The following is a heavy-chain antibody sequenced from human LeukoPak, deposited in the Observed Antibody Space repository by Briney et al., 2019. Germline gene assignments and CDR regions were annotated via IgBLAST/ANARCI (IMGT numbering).Heavy chain of an antibody. V-gene: IGHV1-69*13. CDR2: IIPIFGTA. CDR3: ARVGIAVAGFDYYYYYMDV. J-gene: IGHJ6*03. Sequence: SVKVSCKASGGTFSSYAISWVRRAPGQGLEWMGGIIPIFGTANYAQKFQGRVTITADESTSTAYMELSSLRSEDTAVYYCARVGIAVAGFDYYYYYMDVWGKGTTVTVSS. D-gene: IGHD6-19*01. CDR1: GGTFSSYA.